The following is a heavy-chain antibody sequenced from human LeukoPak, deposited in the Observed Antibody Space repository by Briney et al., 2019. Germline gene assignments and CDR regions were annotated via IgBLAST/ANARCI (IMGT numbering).Heavy chain of an antibody. CDR2: VYYSGST. Sequence: SETLSLTCTVSGGSLSGFYWSWIRQPPGKGLEWIGYVYYSGSTTYNPSLKSRVTISVDRSKNQFSLKLSSVTAADTAVYYCARGFSSWYSPLYGMDVWGQGTTVTVSS. V-gene: IGHV4-59*12. D-gene: IGHD6-13*01. CDR3: ARGFSSWYSPLYGMDV. J-gene: IGHJ6*02. CDR1: GGSLSGFY.